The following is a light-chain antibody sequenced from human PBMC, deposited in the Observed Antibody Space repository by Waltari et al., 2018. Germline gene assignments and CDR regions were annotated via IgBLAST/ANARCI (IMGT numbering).Light chain of an antibody. CDR2: DVT. V-gene: IGLV2-11*01. CDR1: SSDAGGYNF. J-gene: IGLJ2*01. CDR3: CSYAGTNIVGI. Sequence: QSALTQPRSVSGSPGQSVTISCTGTSSDAGGYNFVSWYQQHPGKAPQLRIYDVTKRPSGVPDRFSGAKSGNTASLTSAGLQAEDEAEYYCCSYAGTNIVGICGGGTKLTVL.